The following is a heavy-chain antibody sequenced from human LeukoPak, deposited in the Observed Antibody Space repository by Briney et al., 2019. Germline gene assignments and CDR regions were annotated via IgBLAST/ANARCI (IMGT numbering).Heavy chain of an antibody. CDR3: ARNGDKDAFDI. J-gene: IGHJ3*02. V-gene: IGHV4-30-4*08. D-gene: IGHD4-17*01. CDR1: GGSISSGDYY. Sequence: SETLSLTCTVSGGSISSGDYYWSWIRQPPGKGLEWIGYIYYSGSTYYNPSLKSRVTISVDTSKNQFSLKLSSVTAAGTAVYYCARNGDKDAFDIWGQGTMVTVSS. CDR2: IYYSGST.